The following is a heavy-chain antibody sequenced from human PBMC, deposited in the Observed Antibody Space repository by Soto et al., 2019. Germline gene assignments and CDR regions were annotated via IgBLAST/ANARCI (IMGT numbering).Heavy chain of an antibody. CDR3: ARYCKGDTCYSSDTFDI. CDR2: IGGGGVPT. V-gene: IGHV3-23*01. CDR1: GFTFSNYD. J-gene: IGHJ3*02. D-gene: IGHD2-15*01. Sequence: GGSLRLSCAASGFTFSNYDMSWVRQAPGKGLEWVSAIGGGGVPTYHADSVKGRFTISRDNSKNTLYLQMNSLRAEDTAVYYCARYCKGDTCYSSDTFDIWGQGTMVTVSS.